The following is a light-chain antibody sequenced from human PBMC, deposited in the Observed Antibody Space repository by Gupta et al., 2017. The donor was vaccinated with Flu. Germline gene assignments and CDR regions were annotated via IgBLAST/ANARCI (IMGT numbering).Light chain of an antibody. V-gene: IGLV3-1*01. CDR2: QDS. CDR3: QAWESSTGDVV. CDR1: KLGDKY. J-gene: IGLJ2*01. Sequence: SYELTQPPSVSVSPGQTASITCSGDKLGDKYACWYQQKPGQSPVLVIYQDSKRPSGIPERFSGSNSGNTATLTISGPQARDEADYYCQAWESSTGDVVFGGGTKLTVL.